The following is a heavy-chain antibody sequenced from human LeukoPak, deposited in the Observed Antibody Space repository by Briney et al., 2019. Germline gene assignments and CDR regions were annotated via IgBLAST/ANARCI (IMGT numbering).Heavy chain of an antibody. CDR2: ISAFNGNR. CDR3: ARSYCSGGSCYWFDP. V-gene: IGHV1-18*01. Sequence: ASVKVSCKATGGTFSSYAISWVRQAPGQGLEWMGWISAFNGNRNSAQKFQGRVTMTTDTSTSTAYMELRSLRSDDTAVYYCARSYCSGGSCYWFDPWGQGTLVTVSS. D-gene: IGHD2-15*01. CDR1: GGTFSSYA. J-gene: IGHJ5*02.